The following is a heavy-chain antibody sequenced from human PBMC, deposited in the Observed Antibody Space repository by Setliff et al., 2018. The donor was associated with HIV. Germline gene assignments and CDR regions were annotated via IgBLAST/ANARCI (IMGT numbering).Heavy chain of an antibody. CDR2: IYYSGTT. CDR3: AQLGMVDDFDY. Sequence: SETLSLTCTVSGDSVSSRSYYWSWIRQPPGKGLEWIGYIYYSGTTNYNPSLKSRVTISVDTSKNHFSLKLRSVTAADTAVYYCAQLGMVDDFDYWGQGTLVTVSS. J-gene: IGHJ4*02. CDR1: GDSVSSRSYY. V-gene: IGHV4-61*03. D-gene: IGHD1-1*01.